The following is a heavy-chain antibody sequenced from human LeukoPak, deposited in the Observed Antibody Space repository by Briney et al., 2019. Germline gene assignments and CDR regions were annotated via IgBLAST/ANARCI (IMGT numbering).Heavy chain of an antibody. Sequence: PGGSLRLSCAASGFSFRDAYMSWVRQTPGKGLEWVGRIESKSDGGTTDYAAPVKGRCIISRDDSESTLYLELNSLKIEGTGIYYCLVQYFFDYWGQGTLVTVSS. V-gene: IGHV3-15*04. CDR1: GFSFRDAY. CDR2: IESKSDGGTT. J-gene: IGHJ4*02. CDR3: LVQYFFDY. D-gene: IGHD2-8*02.